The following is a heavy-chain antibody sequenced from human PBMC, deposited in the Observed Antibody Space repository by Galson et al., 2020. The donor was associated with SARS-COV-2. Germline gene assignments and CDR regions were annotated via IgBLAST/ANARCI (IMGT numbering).Heavy chain of an antibody. Sequence: HGESLKISCAASGPTFSSYATHEVRQAPGKGIEWVAVISDDGRNKYYADSVKGRFTISRDNSKNTLYLQMNSLRAEDTAVYYCARVGDIRVVVPAADSDAFDIWGQGTMVTVSS. CDR3: ARVGDIRVVVPAADSDAFDI. V-gene: IGHV3-30*01. J-gene: IGHJ3*02. CDR2: ISDDGRNK. D-gene: IGHD2-2*01. CDR1: GPTFSSYA.